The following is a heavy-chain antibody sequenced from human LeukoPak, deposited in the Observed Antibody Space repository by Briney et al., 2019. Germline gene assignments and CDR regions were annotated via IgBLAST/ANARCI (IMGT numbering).Heavy chain of an antibody. CDR1: GGSISSYY. D-gene: IGHD3-3*01. Sequence: SETLSLTCTVSGGSISSYYWSWIRQPPGKGLEWIGYIYTSGSTNYNPSLKSRVTLSVDTSKNQFSLKLSSVTAADTAVYYCARLPPGYDFWSGYYSTPDHYFDYWGQGTLVTVSS. V-gene: IGHV4-4*09. CDR3: ARLPPGYDFWSGYYSTPDHYFDY. J-gene: IGHJ4*02. CDR2: IYTSGST.